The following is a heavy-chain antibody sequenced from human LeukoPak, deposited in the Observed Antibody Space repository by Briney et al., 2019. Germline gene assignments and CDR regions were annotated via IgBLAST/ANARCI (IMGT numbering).Heavy chain of an antibody. CDR1: GFTFSGSA. D-gene: IGHD2-8*02. CDR2: IRSKANSYAT. J-gene: IGHJ6*04. Sequence: GGSLRLSCAASGFTFSGSAMHWVRQASGKGLEWVGRIRSKANSYATAYAASVKGRFTISRDDSKNTAYLQMNSLKTEDTAVYYCARDRTGGYGGYYYYGMDVWGKGTTVTVSS. V-gene: IGHV3-73*01. CDR3: ARDRTGGYGGYYYYGMDV.